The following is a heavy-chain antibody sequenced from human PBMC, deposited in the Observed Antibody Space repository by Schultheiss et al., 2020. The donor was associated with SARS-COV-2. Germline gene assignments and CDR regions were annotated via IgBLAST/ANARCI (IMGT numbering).Heavy chain of an antibody. D-gene: IGHD3-10*01. CDR2: IYYSGST. CDR1: GGSISSYY. CDR3: ARAEVRGQRYYYYMDV. Sequence: LSLTCTVSGGSISSYYWSWIRQPPGKGLEWIGYIYYSGSTNYNPSLKSRVTISVDTSKNQFSLKLSSVTAADTAVYYCARAEVRGQRYYYYMDVWGQGTTVTVSS. V-gene: IGHV4-59*12. J-gene: IGHJ6*03.